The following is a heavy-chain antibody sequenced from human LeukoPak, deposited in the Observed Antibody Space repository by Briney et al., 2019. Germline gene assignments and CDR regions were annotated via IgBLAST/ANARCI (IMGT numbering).Heavy chain of an antibody. J-gene: IGHJ4*02. CDR1: RFTFSSYA. Sequence: GGSLRLSCVASRFTFSSYAMSWLRQAPGKGREWVSNISRSGTTKYYADSVKGRFTISRDNAKNSLYLQMNSVRAYDTAVYYCAREDCTRTSCQDPSLFHYWGQGTLVTVSS. D-gene: IGHD2-2*01. CDR2: ISRSGTTK. V-gene: IGHV3-48*03. CDR3: AREDCTRTSCQDPSLFHY.